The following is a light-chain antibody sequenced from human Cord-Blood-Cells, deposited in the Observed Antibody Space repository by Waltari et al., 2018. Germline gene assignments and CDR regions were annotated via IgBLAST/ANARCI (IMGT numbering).Light chain of an antibody. V-gene: IGKV3-15*01. J-gene: IGKJ4*01. CDR3: QQYNNWPPLT. Sequence: DIVMTQSPATLSVSPGERAPLPCRASQSVSSNLARYQQKTGQAPRLRIYGASPRATSIPARFSGSGSGTEFTLTISSLQSEDFAVYYCQQYNNWPPLTFGGGTKVEIK. CDR1: QSVSSN. CDR2: GAS.